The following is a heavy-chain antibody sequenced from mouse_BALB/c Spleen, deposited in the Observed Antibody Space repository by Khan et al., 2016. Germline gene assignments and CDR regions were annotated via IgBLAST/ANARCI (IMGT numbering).Heavy chain of an antibody. CDR3: ARSSYDPFAY. CDR1: GYTFTSYW. V-gene: IGHV1S81*02. CDR2: INPSNGRT. J-gene: IGHJ3*01. Sequence: QVQLQQPGAELVKPGASVKLSCKASGYTFTSYWMHGVKQSPGQGLEWIGEINPSNGRTNYNQKFKSKATLTVDKSSSTAYMQLSSLTSEDSAVYCCARSSYDPFAYGGQGTLVAVSA. D-gene: IGHD2-3*01.